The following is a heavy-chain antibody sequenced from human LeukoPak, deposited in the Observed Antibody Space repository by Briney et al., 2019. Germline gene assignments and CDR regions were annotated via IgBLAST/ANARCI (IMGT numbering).Heavy chain of an antibody. CDR2: ISGGGGST. Sequence: GGSLRLSCAASGFTFSSYAMSWVRQAPGKGLEWVSAISGGGGSTYYADSVKGRITVSRDNPKSTLYLQLNSLRAEDTAVYYCAKPGGSGTSYVYYFDYWGQGTLVTVSS. J-gene: IGHJ4*02. D-gene: IGHD3-10*01. V-gene: IGHV3-23*01. CDR1: GFTFSSYA. CDR3: AKPGGSGTSYVYYFDY.